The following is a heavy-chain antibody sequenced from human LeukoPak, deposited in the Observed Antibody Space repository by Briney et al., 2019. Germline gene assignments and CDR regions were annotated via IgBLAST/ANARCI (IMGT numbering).Heavy chain of an antibody. V-gene: IGHV1-18*01. J-gene: IGHJ6*02. CDR2: ISAYNGGT. CDR1: GCSFTSCT. D-gene: IGHD3-10*01. CDR3: ARDQLRYYGSNNYYSDMDF. Sequence: ASVKVSCKVSGCSFTSCTISWVWQAPGQGLEWMGWISAYNGGTNYAQKFRGRVTMTTDTSTNTGYMELWSLRSDDTAVYFCARDQLRYYGSNNYYSDMDFWGQGTTVTVSS.